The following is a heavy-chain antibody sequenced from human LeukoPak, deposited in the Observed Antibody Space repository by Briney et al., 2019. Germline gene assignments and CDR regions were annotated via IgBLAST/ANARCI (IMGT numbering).Heavy chain of an antibody. J-gene: IGHJ3*02. V-gene: IGHV3-23*01. CDR3: AKVFRSPSSTSCYSRGNDAFDI. Sequence: PGGSLRLSCAASGFTFSSYAMSWVRQAPGKGLEWVSGISGSGGSTYYADSVKGRFTISRDNSKNTLYLQMNSLRAEDTAVYYCAKVFRSPSSTSCYSRGNDAFDIWGQGTMVTVSS. CDR2: ISGSGGST. CDR1: GFTFSSYA. D-gene: IGHD2-2*02.